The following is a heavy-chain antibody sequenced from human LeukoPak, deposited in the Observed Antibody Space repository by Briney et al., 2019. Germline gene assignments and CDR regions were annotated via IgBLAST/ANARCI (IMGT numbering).Heavy chain of an antibody. CDR2: IYSSGST. Sequence: GGSLTLSCVVSGFIVSSNYMSWVRQAPGKGLEWISIIYSSGSTYYTDSVKGRFTISRDNSKNTLYLQMNSLRAEDTAVYYCARRGNYYGSGSNNCCYPWGRGTRVSVSS. D-gene: IGHD3-10*01. CDR3: ARRGNYYGSGSNNCCYP. CDR1: GFIVSSNY. V-gene: IGHV3-66*04. J-gene: IGHJ5*02.